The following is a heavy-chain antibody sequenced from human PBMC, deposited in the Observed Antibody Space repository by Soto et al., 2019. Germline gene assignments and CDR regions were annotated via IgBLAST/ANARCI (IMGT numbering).Heavy chain of an antibody. Sequence: EVQVLESGGGLVQPGGSLRLSCAASGFTFSNYGMSWVRQAPGKGLEWVSSISGSGGRTYYADSVKGRFTISRDNSKNTLYLQMDCLSAEDTAFYYCAKSDRSGGSCYFPFDCWGQGTLVTVSS. D-gene: IGHD2-15*01. V-gene: IGHV3-23*01. J-gene: IGHJ4*02. CDR2: ISGSGGRT. CDR1: GFTFSNYG. CDR3: AKSDRSGGSCYFPFDC.